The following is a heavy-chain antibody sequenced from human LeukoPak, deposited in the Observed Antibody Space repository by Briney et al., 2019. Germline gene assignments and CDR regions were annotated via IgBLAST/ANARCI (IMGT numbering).Heavy chain of an antibody. CDR3: AKEIHAFGGFDY. CDR1: GFTFSSYG. D-gene: IGHD3-10*01. Sequence: GCSLSLSCACSGFTFSSYGMHWVRQAPGKGLDWVADITKSGSQQWQADSVKGRFTISRDNSKNTLCLQMNSLRIEDTAVYYCAKEIHAFGGFDYWGQGTLVTVSS. CDR2: ITKSGSQQ. J-gene: IGHJ4*02. V-gene: IGHV3-30*18.